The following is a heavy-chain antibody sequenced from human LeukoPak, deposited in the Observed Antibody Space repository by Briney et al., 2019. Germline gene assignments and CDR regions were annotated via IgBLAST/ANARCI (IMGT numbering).Heavy chain of an antibody. V-gene: IGHV3-23*01. Sequence: GESLRLSCAASGFSFSTYAMNWVRQAPGKGLEWVSGMSGRGDSTHYADSVKGRFTTSRDNPKNTLYLQMESLRVEDSAVYHCAKVHRACTSTSCYILLGGLDIWGQGTKVTVSS. J-gene: IGHJ3*02. CDR2: MSGRGDST. D-gene: IGHD2-2*02. CDR1: GFSFSTYA. CDR3: AKVHRACTSTSCYILLGGLDI.